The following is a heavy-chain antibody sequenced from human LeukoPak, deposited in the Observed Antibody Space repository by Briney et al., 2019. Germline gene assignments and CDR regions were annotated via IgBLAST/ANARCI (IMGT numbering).Heavy chain of an antibody. CDR3: ARASNGGDARIWDAFDI. J-gene: IGHJ3*02. CDR2: IYSGGST. CDR1: GFTVSSNY. Sequence: GGSLRLSCAASGFTVSSNYMSWVRQAPGKGLEWVSVIYSGGSTYYADSVKGRFTTSRDNSKNTLYLQMNSLRAEDTAVYYCARASNGGDARIWDAFDIWGQGTMVTVSS. D-gene: IGHD2-21*02. V-gene: IGHV3-53*01.